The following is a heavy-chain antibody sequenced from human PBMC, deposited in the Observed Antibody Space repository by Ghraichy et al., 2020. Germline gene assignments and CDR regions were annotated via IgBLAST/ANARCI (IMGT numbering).Heavy chain of an antibody. V-gene: IGHV3-53*01. D-gene: IGHD2-2*01. Sequence: GGSLRLSCAASGFSVRSNFMAWVRQAPGKGLEWVSVIYSGATTDYADSVKGRFTISRDNAKNSLYLQMNSLRAEDTAVYYCAREGVVVVPATMDDAFDIWGQGTMVTVSS. CDR3: AREGVVVVPATMDDAFDI. CDR2: IYSGATT. J-gene: IGHJ3*02. CDR1: GFSVRSNF.